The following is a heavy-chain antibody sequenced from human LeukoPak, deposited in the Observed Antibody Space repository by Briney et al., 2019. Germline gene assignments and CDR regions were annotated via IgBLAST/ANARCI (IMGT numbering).Heavy chain of an antibody. CDR2: IYSSGST. D-gene: IGHD3-10*01. CDR1: GGSISSYY. Sequence: TSETLSLTCTVSGGSISSYYCSWIRQTAGKGLEWIGRIYSSGSTNYNPSLKSRVTMSVDTSKDQFSLKLSSVTAADTAVYYCARDLYYGSGSYWFGPWGQGTLVTVSS. J-gene: IGHJ5*02. CDR3: ARDLYYGSGSYWFGP. V-gene: IGHV4-4*07.